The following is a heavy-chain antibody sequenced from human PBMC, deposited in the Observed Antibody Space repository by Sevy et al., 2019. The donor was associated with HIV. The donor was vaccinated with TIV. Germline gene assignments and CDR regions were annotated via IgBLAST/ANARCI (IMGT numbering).Heavy chain of an antibody. V-gene: IGHV3-33*01. CDR1: GFIFSNYA. J-gene: IGHJ4*02. Sequence: GGSLRLSCATSGFIFSNYAMHWIRQAPRKGLEWVAVIWYDGTDKYYADSVQGRFTISRDNSKNTLYLQMNSLRVEDTAVYYCARYWGRDGHSIDYWGQGTLVTVSS. D-gene: IGHD3-16*01. CDR3: ARYWGRDGHSIDY. CDR2: IWYDGTDK.